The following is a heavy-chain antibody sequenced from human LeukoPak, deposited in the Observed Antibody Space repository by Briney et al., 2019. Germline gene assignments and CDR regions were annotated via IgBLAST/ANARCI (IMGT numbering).Heavy chain of an antibody. D-gene: IGHD6-13*01. CDR1: GYTFTSYG. Sequence: ASVTVSCTASGYTFTSYGISWVRQAPGQGLEWMGWISAYNGNTNYAQKLQGRVTMTTDTSTSTAYMELRSLRSDDTAVYYCARDGAAAGTNWFDPWGQGTLVTVSS. CDR2: ISAYNGNT. J-gene: IGHJ5*02. CDR3: ARDGAAAGTNWFDP. V-gene: IGHV1-18*01.